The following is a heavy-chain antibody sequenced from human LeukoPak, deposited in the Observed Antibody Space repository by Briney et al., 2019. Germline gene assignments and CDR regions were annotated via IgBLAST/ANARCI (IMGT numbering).Heavy chain of an antibody. J-gene: IGHJ5*02. D-gene: IGHD4-17*01. Sequence: GGSLRLSCAPSGFTFSSYEMNCVRQAPGKGVEWISYIGSSGNTIYYAHSVKGRFTISRDNAKNSLYLQMKGLRAEDTAIYYCARGTVWFDPWGQGTLVTVSS. CDR1: GFTFSSYE. V-gene: IGHV3-48*03. CDR2: IGSSGNTI. CDR3: ARGTVWFDP.